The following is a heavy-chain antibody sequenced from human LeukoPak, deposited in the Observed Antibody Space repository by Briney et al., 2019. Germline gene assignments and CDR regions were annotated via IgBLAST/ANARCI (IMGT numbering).Heavy chain of an antibody. D-gene: IGHD6-19*01. CDR1: GFTFSSYA. CDR2: ISGSGGST. Sequence: GASLRLSCAASGFTFSSYAMSWVRQAPGKGLEWVSAISGSGGSTYYADSVKGRFTISRDNSKNTLYLQMSSLRVEDTAVYYCAKDLEHSSGWYVPSPFDYWGQGTLVTVSS. J-gene: IGHJ4*02. V-gene: IGHV3-23*01. CDR3: AKDLEHSSGWYVPSPFDY.